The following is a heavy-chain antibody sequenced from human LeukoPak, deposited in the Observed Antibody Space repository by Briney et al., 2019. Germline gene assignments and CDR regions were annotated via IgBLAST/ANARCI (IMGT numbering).Heavy chain of an antibody. V-gene: IGHV3-7*03. CDR3: AGGSGWITGD. Sequence: GRSLRLSCSASGFTFGSYWMNWVRQAPGKGPEWVANIKQDGSEINYVGSVKGRFIISRDNAKNSLYLQMNSLRVDDTAVYYCAGGSGWITGDWGHGTLVTVSS. CDR2: IKQDGSEI. CDR1: GFTFGSYW. J-gene: IGHJ4*01. D-gene: IGHD1-14*01.